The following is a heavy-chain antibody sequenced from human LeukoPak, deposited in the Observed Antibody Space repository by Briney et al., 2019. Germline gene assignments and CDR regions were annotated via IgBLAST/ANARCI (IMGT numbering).Heavy chain of an antibody. Sequence: GGSLRLSCAASGFAFSRYWMHWVRQAPGKGLVWVSDVNSDGSITRYADSVKGRFTISRDNAKNTLYLQMNSLRADDTAVYYCASRDYTSSKYWGQGTLVTVSS. CDR1: GFAFSRYW. CDR2: VNSDGSIT. CDR3: ASRDYTSSKY. J-gene: IGHJ4*02. V-gene: IGHV3-74*01. D-gene: IGHD2-2*02.